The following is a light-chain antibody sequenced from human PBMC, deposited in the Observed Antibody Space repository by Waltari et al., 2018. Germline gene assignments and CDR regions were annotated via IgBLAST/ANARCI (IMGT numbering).Light chain of an antibody. Sequence: DIVITQSPESLAVFLGARATLPRKASQSVLHSSNNKNYLAWYQQKPGQPPKLLIYCASTRTSGVPDRFSGSGSGTDFTLTISSLQAEDVAVYYCQQFQSHLRTFGQGTKVEIK. V-gene: IGKV4-1*01. CDR1: QSVLHSSNNKNY. CDR3: QQFQSHLRT. J-gene: IGKJ1*01. CDR2: CAS.